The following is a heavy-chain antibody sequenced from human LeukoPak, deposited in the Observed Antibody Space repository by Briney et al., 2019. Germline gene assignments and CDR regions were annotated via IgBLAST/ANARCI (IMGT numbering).Heavy chain of an antibody. V-gene: IGHV4-34*01. J-gene: IGHJ5*02. CDR1: GGSFSGYY. CDR3: ARGGGELERRVGGLDP. Sequence: PSETLSLTCAVYGGSFSGYYWSWIRQPPGKGLEWIGSFFVRGSTYYNPSLKSRVTISVDTSKNQFSLKLSSVTAADTAVYYCARGGGELERRVGGLDPWGQGTLVTVSS. CDR2: FFVRGST. D-gene: IGHD1-1*01.